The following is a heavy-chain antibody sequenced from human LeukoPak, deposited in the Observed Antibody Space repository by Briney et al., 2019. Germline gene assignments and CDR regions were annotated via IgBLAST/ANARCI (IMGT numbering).Heavy chain of an antibody. Sequence: GGSLRLSCAASGFTFSSHLMHWVRHAQGTGLVWVSSVKSDGTATNYADSVKGRFTISRDNAKNTLYLQMNSLRVEDTAVYYCVRKFATGDWGQGTLVAVSS. V-gene: IGHV3-74*01. CDR3: VRKFATGD. D-gene: IGHD1-14*01. CDR1: GFTFSSHL. J-gene: IGHJ4*02. CDR2: VKSDGTAT.